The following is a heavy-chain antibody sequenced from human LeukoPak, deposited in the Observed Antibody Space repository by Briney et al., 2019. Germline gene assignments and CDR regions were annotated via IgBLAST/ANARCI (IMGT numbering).Heavy chain of an antibody. CDR1: GFTFDDFA. CDR2: INFNSSSI. J-gene: IGHJ3*02. Sequence: GGSLRLSWAASGFTFDDFAMQWVRQAPGKGLEWVSGINFNSSSIGYADSVNGRFTISRDNAKNSLYLQMNSLRAEDTALYYCSDGFDIWGQGTMVTVSS. V-gene: IGHV3-9*01. CDR3: SDGFDI.